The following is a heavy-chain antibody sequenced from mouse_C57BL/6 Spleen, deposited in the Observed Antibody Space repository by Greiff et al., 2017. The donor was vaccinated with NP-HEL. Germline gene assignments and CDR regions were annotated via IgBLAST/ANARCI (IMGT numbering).Heavy chain of an antibody. Sequence: VKLQQPGAELVKPGASVKLSCKASGYTFTSYWMQWVKQRPGQGLEWIGEIDPSDSYTNYNQKFKGKATLTVDTSSSTAYMQLSSLTSEDSAVYYCARSGLYLFAYWGQGTLVTVSA. V-gene: IGHV1-50*01. CDR2: IDPSDSYT. CDR1: GYTFTSYW. CDR3: ARSGLYLFAY. D-gene: IGHD2-12*01. J-gene: IGHJ3*01.